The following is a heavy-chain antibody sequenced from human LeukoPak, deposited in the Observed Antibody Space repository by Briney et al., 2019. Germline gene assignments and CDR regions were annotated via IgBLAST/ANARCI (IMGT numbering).Heavy chain of an antibody. CDR1: GGSISSYY. V-gene: IGHV4-59*01. J-gene: IGHJ4*02. CDR3: ARVDYDSSGPYYFYY. CDR2: IYYSGST. D-gene: IGHD3-22*01. Sequence: SETLSLTCTVSGGSISSYYWSWIRQPPGKGLEWIGYIYYSGSTNYNPSLKSRVTISVDTSKNQFSLKLSSVTAADTAVYYCARVDYDSSGPYYFYYWGQGTLVTVSS.